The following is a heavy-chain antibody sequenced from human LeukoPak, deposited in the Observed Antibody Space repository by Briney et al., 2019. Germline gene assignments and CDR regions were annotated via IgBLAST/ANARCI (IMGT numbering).Heavy chain of an antibody. J-gene: IGHJ4*02. V-gene: IGHV3-33*01. CDR2: IWYDGSNK. CDR3: ARVSLSYYDSSGYSDY. Sequence: GGSLRLSCAASGFTFSSYGMHWVRQAPGKGLEWVAVIWYDGSNKYYADSVKGRFTISRDNSKNTLYLQMNSLRAEDTAVYYCARVSLSYYDSSGYSDYWGQGTLVTVSS. D-gene: IGHD3-22*01. CDR1: GFTFSSYG.